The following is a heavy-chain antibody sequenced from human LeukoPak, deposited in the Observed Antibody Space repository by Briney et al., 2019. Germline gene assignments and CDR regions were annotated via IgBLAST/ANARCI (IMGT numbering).Heavy chain of an antibody. CDR3: ARRASEDGYDY. D-gene: IGHD5-24*01. Sequence: ASVKVSCKASGYTFTGYYMHWVRQAPGQGLEWMGRINPNSGGTNYAQKFQGGVTMTRDTSISTAYMELSRLRSDDTAVYYCARRASEDGYDYWGQGTLVTVSS. V-gene: IGHV1-2*06. CDR2: INPNSGGT. J-gene: IGHJ4*02. CDR1: GYTFTGYY.